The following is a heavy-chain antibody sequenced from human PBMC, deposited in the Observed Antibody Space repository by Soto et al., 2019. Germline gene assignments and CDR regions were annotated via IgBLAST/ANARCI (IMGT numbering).Heavy chain of an antibody. Sequence: GGSLRLSCAASGFTFSNAWMSWGRQAPGKGLGWVGRIKSKTDGGTTDYAAPVKGRFTISRDDSKNTLYLQMNSLKTDDTAVYYCTTDEREGVYCSGGSCYADYYYYGMDVWGQGTTVTVSS. CDR3: TTDEREGVYCSGGSCYADYYYYGMDV. CDR1: GFTFSNAW. D-gene: IGHD2-15*01. V-gene: IGHV3-15*01. J-gene: IGHJ6*02. CDR2: IKSKTDGGTT.